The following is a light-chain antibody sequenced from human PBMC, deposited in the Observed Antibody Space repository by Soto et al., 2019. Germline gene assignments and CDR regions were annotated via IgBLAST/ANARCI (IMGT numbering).Light chain of an antibody. Sequence: EIVLTQSPDTLSLSPGERATLSCRASHSVSSSYLAWYQQKPGQAPRLLIYGASSRATGIPDRFSGSGSGTDFTLTISRLEPEDFAVYYCQQYGSSPPYTFGQGIKLEIK. CDR1: HSVSSSY. V-gene: IGKV3-20*01. CDR3: QQYGSSPPYT. CDR2: GAS. J-gene: IGKJ2*01.